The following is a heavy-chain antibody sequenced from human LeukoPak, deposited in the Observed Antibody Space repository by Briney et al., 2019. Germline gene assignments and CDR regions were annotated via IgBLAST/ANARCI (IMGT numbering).Heavy chain of an antibody. CDR3: AIRSGYSYAPYYMDV. V-gene: IGHV1-2*02. CDR1: GYTFTGYY. CDR2: INPNSGGT. D-gene: IGHD5-18*01. J-gene: IGHJ6*03. Sequence: GASVKVSCKASGYTFTGYYMHWVRQAPGQGLEWMGWINPNSGGTNYAQKFQGRVTMTRDTSISTAYMELSRLRSDDTAVYYCAIRSGYSYAPYYMDVWGKGTTVTVSS.